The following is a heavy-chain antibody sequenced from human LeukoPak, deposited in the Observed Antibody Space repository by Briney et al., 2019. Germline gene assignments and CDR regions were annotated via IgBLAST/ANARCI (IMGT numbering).Heavy chain of an antibody. Sequence: GGSLRLSCVASGFIFSTYWMTWVRQAPGKGLEWVANIKHDGSERYYVDSVKGRFTISRDNAKNSVYLQMSSLRAEDTAVYYCARDSGLSGYDLLDYWGQGTLVTVSS. D-gene: IGHD5-12*01. CDR1: GFIFSTYW. V-gene: IGHV3-7*01. CDR3: ARDSGLSGYDLLDY. J-gene: IGHJ4*02. CDR2: IKHDGSER.